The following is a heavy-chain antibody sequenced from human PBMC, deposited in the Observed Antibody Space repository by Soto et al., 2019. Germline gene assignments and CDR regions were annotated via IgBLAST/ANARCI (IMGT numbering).Heavy chain of an antibody. Sequence: LRLSCAASGFTFSSYGMHWVRQAPGKGLEWVAVISYDGSNKYYADSVKGRFTISRDNSKNTLYLQMNSLRAEDTAVYYCAKAVFVGATPAYYFDYWGQGTLVTVSS. D-gene: IGHD1-26*01. CDR1: GFTFSSYG. J-gene: IGHJ4*02. CDR2: ISYDGSNK. V-gene: IGHV3-30*18. CDR3: AKAVFVGATPAYYFDY.